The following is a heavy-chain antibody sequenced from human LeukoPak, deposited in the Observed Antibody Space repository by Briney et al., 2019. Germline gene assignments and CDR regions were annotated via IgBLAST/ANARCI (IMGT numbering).Heavy chain of an antibody. CDR2: IKQDGSEK. V-gene: IGHV3-7*04. D-gene: IGHD6-13*01. J-gene: IGHJ6*03. CDR3: ARGAAGSSRTYYYMDV. Sequence: GGSLRLSCAASGFTFSSYGMHWVRQAPGKGLEWVANIKQDGSEKYYVDSVKGRFTISRDNAKNSLYLQMNSLRAEDTAVYYCARGAAGSSRTYYYMDVWGKGTTVTVPS. CDR1: GFTFSSYG.